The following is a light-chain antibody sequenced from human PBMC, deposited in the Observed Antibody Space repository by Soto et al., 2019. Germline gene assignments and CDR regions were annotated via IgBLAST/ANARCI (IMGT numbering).Light chain of an antibody. Sequence: QSALTQPASVSGSPGQSITISCTGTDSDVGGYNYVSWYQQHPGKAPKLIIYGVTNRPSGVSNRFSGSKSGNTASLTISGLQAEDEADYYCSSYTTRSTYVVLGGGTKLTV. J-gene: IGLJ2*01. CDR3: SSYTTRSTYVV. CDR1: DSDVGGYNY. V-gene: IGLV2-14*01. CDR2: GVT.